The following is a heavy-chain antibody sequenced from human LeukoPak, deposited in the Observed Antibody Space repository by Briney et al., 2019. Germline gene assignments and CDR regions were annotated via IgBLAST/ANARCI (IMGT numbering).Heavy chain of an antibody. CDR2: IYYSGST. D-gene: IGHD3-10*01. Sequence: PSETLSPTCTVSGGSISSYYWSWIRQPPGKGLEWIGYIYYSGSTNYNPSLKSRVTISVDTSKNQFSLKLSSVTAADTAVYYCAGFLMVRGGLGSYFDYWGQGTLVTVSS. V-gene: IGHV4-59*01. J-gene: IGHJ4*02. CDR1: GGSISSYY. CDR3: AGFLMVRGGLGSYFDY.